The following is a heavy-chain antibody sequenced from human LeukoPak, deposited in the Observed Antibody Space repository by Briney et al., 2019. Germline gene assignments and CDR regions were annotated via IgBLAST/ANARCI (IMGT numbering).Heavy chain of an antibody. CDR1: GFSFNTYW. CDR2: SNEDGTIT. CDR3: ARRGDGYGGMTARYFQH. J-gene: IGHJ1*01. V-gene: IGHV3-74*01. D-gene: IGHD4-23*01. Sequence: GGSLRLSCAASGFSFNTYWMHWVRQVPGKGLVWVSRSNEDGTITNYADSVKGRFTISRDNTKNSLYLQMNSLRAEDTAVYYCARRGDGYGGMTARYFQHWGQGTLVTVSS.